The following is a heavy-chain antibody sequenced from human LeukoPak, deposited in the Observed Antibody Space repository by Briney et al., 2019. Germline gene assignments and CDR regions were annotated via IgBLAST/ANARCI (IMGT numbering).Heavy chain of an antibody. CDR3: VRSLERFGTRDY. CDR1: EFIFCAYW. CDR2: INQDGSEK. J-gene: IGHJ4*02. V-gene: IGHV3-7*01. D-gene: IGHD3-10*01. Sequence: GGSLRLSCAGSEFIFCAYWMTWVRQAPGKGLEWVAHINQDGSEKYYMDSVKGRFTISRDNAKKSLFLQMNSLTAEDTALYYCVRSLERFGTRDYWGQGTLVTVSS.